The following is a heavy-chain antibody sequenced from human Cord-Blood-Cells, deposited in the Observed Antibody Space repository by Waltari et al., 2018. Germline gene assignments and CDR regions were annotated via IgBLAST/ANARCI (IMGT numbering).Heavy chain of an antibody. V-gene: IGHV3-30*04. J-gene: IGHJ3*02. CDR1: GFTFSSYA. Sequence: QVQLVESGGGVVQPGRSLRLSCAASGFTFSSYAMHFVRQAPGKGLEWVAVISYDGSNKYYADSVKGRFTISRDNSKNTLYLQMNSLRAEDTAVYYCASGEYYGGRDAFDIWGQGTMVTVSS. CDR2: ISYDGSNK. CDR3: ASGEYYGGRDAFDI. D-gene: IGHD4-17*01.